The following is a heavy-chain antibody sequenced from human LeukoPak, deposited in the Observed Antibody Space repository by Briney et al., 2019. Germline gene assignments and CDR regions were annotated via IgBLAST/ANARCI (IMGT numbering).Heavy chain of an antibody. CDR3: ARDASSWSEALFYFDY. D-gene: IGHD6-13*01. CDR2: ISSSSSTI. Sequence: GGSLRLSCAASGFTFSSYSMNWVRQAPGKGLEWVSYISSSSSTIYYADSVKGRFTISRDNAKNSLYLQMNSLRAEDTAVYYCARDASSWSEALFYFDYWGQGTLVTVSS. V-gene: IGHV3-48*01. CDR1: GFTFSSYS. J-gene: IGHJ4*02.